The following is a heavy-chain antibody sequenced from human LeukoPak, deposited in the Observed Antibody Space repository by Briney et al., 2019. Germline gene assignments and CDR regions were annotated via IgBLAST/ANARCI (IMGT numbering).Heavy chain of an antibody. CDR3: ARALSYYDFWSGYYSDYFDY. CDR1: GYTLTGYY. Sequence: ASVKVSCKASGYTLTGYYMHWVRQAPGQGLEWMGWINPNSGGTNYAQKFQGRVTMTRDTSISTAYMELSRLRSDDTAVYYCARALSYYDFWSGYYSDYFDYWGQGTLVTVSS. J-gene: IGHJ4*02. CDR2: INPNSGGT. V-gene: IGHV1-2*02. D-gene: IGHD3-3*01.